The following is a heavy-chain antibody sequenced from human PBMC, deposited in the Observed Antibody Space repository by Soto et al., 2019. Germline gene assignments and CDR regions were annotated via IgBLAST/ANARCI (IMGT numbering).Heavy chain of an antibody. CDR2: ISASGGST. CDR3: AKLDNYDFWSDSSHNWFDP. V-gene: IGHV3-23*01. Sequence: EVQLLESGGGLVQPGGSLRLSCAASGFTFSSYAMSWVRQAPGKGLEWVSAISASGGSTYYADSVKGRFTISSDHSKNTLYLQMNSLRADDTAVYYCAKLDNYDFWSDSSHNWFDPWGQGTLVTVSS. D-gene: IGHD3-3*01. CDR1: GFTFSSYA. J-gene: IGHJ5*02.